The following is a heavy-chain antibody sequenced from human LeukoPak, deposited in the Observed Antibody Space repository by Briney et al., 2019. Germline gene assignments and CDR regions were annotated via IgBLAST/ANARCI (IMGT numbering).Heavy chain of an antibody. CDR1: GFTFSSYA. Sequence: GGSLRFSCAASGFTFSSYAMSWVRQAPGKGLEWVANIKQDGSEKYYVDSVKGRFTISRDNAKNSLYLQMNSLRAEDTAVYYCARSKGGEYFDPWGQGTLVTVSS. D-gene: IGHD1-26*01. V-gene: IGHV3-7*01. J-gene: IGHJ5*02. CDR3: ARSKGGEYFDP. CDR2: IKQDGSEK.